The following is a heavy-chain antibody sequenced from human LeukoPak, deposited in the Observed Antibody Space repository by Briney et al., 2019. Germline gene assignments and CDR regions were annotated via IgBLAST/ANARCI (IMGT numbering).Heavy chain of an antibody. D-gene: IGHD2-2*01. CDR3: ARVLHIVPAAMGY. J-gene: IGHJ4*02. CDR1: GYTFTSYD. Sequence: ASVKVSCKASGYTFTSYDINWVRQATGQGLEWVGWMNPNSGNTGYAQKFQGRVTITRNTSISTAYMELSSLRSEDTAVYYCARVLHIVPAAMGYWGQGTLVTVSS. V-gene: IGHV1-8*03. CDR2: MNPNSGNT.